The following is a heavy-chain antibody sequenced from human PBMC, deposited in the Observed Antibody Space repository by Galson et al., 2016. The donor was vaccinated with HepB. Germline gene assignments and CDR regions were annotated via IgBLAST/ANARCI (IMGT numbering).Heavy chain of an antibody. CDR1: GFIFRNYA. Sequence: SLRLSCAASGFIFRNYAMYWVRQAPGKGLEGVALISSGGGNIYYTDSVKGRFTVSRDNSRNTLYLQMNSLRGDDTAVYFCARDSDDAGYYYGPSDYWGQGTLVIVSS. J-gene: IGHJ4*02. V-gene: IGHV3-30-3*01. CDR3: ARDSDDAGYYYGPSDY. D-gene: IGHD3-22*01. CDR2: ISSGGGNI.